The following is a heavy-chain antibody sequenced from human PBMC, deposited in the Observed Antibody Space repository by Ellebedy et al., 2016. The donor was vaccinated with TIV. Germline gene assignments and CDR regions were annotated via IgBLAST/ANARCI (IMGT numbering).Heavy chain of an antibody. V-gene: IGHV1-18*01. CDR3: ARTWTSVRGVLDV. CDR2: HT. CDR1: GYSFASYG. Sequence: ASVKVSXXASGYSFASYGINWVRQAPGQGLERLGGHTNYAQGFQGRVRMTTDTSRSTAYMELKSLRIDDTAVYYCARTWTSVRGVLDVWGQGTTVSVSS. D-gene: IGHD3-10*01. J-gene: IGHJ6*02.